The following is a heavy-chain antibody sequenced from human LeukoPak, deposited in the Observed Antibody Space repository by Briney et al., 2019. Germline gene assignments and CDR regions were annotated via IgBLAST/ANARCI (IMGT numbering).Heavy chain of an antibody. Sequence: GGSLRLSCAASGFTFSSYGMHWVRQAPGKGLEWVAFIRYDGSNKYYADSVKGRFTISRDNSKNTLYLQMNSLRAEDTAVYYCAKETSYSSSWFEAFDIWGQGTMVTVSS. CDR1: GFTFSSYG. D-gene: IGHD6-13*01. CDR3: AKETSYSSSWFEAFDI. V-gene: IGHV3-30*02. CDR2: IRYDGSNK. J-gene: IGHJ3*02.